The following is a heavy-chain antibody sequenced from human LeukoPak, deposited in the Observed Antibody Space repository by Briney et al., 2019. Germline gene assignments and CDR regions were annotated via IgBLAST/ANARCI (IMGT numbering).Heavy chain of an antibody. D-gene: IGHD4-17*01. V-gene: IGHV3-9*03. J-gene: IGHJ4*02. CDR3: AKDQRPDYGDYGAFWDY. Sequence: PGRSLRLSCAASGFTFDDYAMHWVRQAPGEGLEWVSGISWNSGSIGYADSVKGRFTISRDNAKNSLYLQMNSLRAEVMALYYCAKDQRPDYGDYGAFWDYWGQGTLVTVSS. CDR2: ISWNSGSI. CDR1: GFTFDDYA.